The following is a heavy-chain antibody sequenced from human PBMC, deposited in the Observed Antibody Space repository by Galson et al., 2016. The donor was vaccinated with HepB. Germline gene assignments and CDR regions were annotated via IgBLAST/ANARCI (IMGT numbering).Heavy chain of an antibody. J-gene: IGHJ5*02. D-gene: IGHD2-15*01. CDR2: IWYDGSNK. V-gene: IGHV3-33*06. Sequence: SLRLSCAASGFIFSSYGMHWVRQAPGKGLEWVAVIWYDGSNKYYADSVKGRFTISRDNSKNTLYLQMNSLRAEDTAVYYCAKERGWYGGPNYGSWGQGTLVTVSS. CDR1: GFIFSSYG. CDR3: AKERGWYGGPNYGS.